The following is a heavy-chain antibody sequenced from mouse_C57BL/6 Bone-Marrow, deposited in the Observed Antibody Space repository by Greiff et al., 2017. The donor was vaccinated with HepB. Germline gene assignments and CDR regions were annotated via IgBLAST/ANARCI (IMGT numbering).Heavy chain of an antibody. CDR2: INPNYGTT. D-gene: IGHD2-2*01. CDR1: GYSFTDYN. CDR3: ARWIYYGYDGLAY. Sequence: VQLKESGPELVKPGASVKISCKASGYSFTDYNMNWVKQSNGKSLEWIGVINPNYGTTSYNQKFKGKATLTVDQSSSTAYMQLNSLTSEDSAVYYCARWIYYGYDGLAYWGQGTLVTVSA. V-gene: IGHV1-39*01. J-gene: IGHJ3*01.